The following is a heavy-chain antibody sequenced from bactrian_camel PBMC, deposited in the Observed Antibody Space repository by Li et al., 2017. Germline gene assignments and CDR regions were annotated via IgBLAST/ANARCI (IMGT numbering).Heavy chain of an antibody. CDR3: VADPSVFPVCRIGVMRMDY. J-gene: IGHJ4*01. CDR2: IESDGST. Sequence: VQLVESGGGSVQAGGSLRLSCAASGYSYSMYCMGWFRQAPGAEREGVAAIESDGSTSYADSVKGRFTISHDNAKNTLYLQMNNLKPEDTAMYYCVADPSVFPVCRIGVMRMDYRVQGTQVTVS. CDR1: GYSYSMYC. V-gene: IGHV3S53*01.